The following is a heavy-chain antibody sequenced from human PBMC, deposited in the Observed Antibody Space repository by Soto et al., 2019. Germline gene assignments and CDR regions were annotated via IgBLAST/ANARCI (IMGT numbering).Heavy chain of an antibody. CDR2: ISYDGSDK. J-gene: IGHJ6*02. D-gene: IGHD3-16*01. V-gene: IGHV3-30-3*01. CDR3: ARDRGGMGVYGMDV. Sequence: QVQLVESGGGVVQPGRSLRLSCAASGFTFSSYAMHWVRKAPGKGLDWVAVISYDGSDKYYTDSVKGRFTISKDNSKNTLYLQMNSLRAEDTAVYYCARDRGGMGVYGMDVWGQGTTVTVSS. CDR1: GFTFSSYA.